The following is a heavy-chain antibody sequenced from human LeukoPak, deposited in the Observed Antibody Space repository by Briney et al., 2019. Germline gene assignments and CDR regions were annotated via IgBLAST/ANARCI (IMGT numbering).Heavy chain of an antibody. D-gene: IGHD3-22*01. CDR1: GSSINNSF. CDR3: ARHRDYYDT. V-gene: IGHV4-59*08. J-gene: IGHJ4*01. CDR2: IYSTGSA. Sequence: PSETLSLTCTVSGSSINNSFWTWIRQPPGKGLEWIGHIYSTGSANYNPSLKSRVLISGDTSKNQISLKLTSVTAADTAVYFCARHRDYYDTWGHGTLVTVSS.